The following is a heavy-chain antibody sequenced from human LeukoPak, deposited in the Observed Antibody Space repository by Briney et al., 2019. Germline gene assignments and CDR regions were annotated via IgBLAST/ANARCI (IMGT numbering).Heavy chain of an antibody. CDR3: AKESPNQAKRRGRAY. CDR1: GFTFSSYS. D-gene: IGHD1-14*01. V-gene: IGHV3-48*04. CDR2: ISSSSSTI. J-gene: IGHJ4*02. Sequence: LTGGSLRLSCAASGFTFSSYSMNWVRQAPGKGLEWVSYISSSSSTIYYADSVKGRFTISRDNAKNSLYLQMNSLRAEDTAVYYCAKESPNQAKRRGRAYWAQETLSTVSS.